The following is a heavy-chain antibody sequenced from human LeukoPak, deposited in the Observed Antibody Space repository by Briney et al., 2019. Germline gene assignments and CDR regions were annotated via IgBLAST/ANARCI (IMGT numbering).Heavy chain of an antibody. D-gene: IGHD5-18*01. CDR2: IRFDGSNK. J-gene: IGHJ4*02. CDR1: GFTFSNYG. CDR3: AREEIRGYSYGYYY. Sequence: PGGSLRLSCAASGFTFSNYGMNWVRQAPGKGLEWVAFIRFDGSNKYYADSVKGRFTISRDNSKNTLYLQMNSLRAEDTAVYYCAREEIRGYSYGYYYWGLGTLVTVSS. V-gene: IGHV3-30*02.